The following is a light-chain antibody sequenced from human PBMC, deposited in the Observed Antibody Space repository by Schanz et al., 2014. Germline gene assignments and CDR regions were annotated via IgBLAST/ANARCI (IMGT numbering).Light chain of an antibody. CDR3: SSYTSSTTPFV. CDR2: DVS. J-gene: IGLJ1*01. Sequence: QSALTQPASVSGSPGQSITISCTGTSSDVGGYNYVSWYQQHPGKAPKLMIYDVSNRPSGVPYRFSGSKSGNTASLTISGLQAEDEAEYYCSSYTSSTTPFVFGTGTKLTVL. CDR1: SSDVGGYNY. V-gene: IGLV2-14*01.